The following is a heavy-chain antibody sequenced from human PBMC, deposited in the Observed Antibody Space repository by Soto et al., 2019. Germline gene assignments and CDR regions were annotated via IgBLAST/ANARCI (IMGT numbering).Heavy chain of an antibody. J-gene: IGHJ6*02. CDR3: ASNLDYYDSSGSSYYGMDV. CDR2: INHSGST. D-gene: IGHD3-22*01. Sequence: SETLSLTCAVYGGSFSGYYWSWIRQPPGKGLEWIGEINHSGSTNYNPSLKSRVTISVDTSKNQFSLKLSSVTAADTAVYYCASNLDYYDSSGSSYYGMDVWGQGTTVTVSS. V-gene: IGHV4-34*01. CDR1: GGSFSGYY.